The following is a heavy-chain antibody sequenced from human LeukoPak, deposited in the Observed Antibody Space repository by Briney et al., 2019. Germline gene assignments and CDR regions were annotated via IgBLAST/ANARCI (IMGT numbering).Heavy chain of an antibody. Sequence: PGGSLRLSCAASGFTFSSYAMSWVRQAPGKGLEWVSAISGSGGSTYYADSVKGRFTISRDNSKNTLYLQMNSLRAEDTAVYYCAPSSSSDGYYYYGMDVWGQGTTVTVSS. V-gene: IGHV3-23*01. J-gene: IGHJ6*02. CDR1: GFTFSSYA. CDR2: ISGSGGST. D-gene: IGHD6-6*01. CDR3: APSSSSDGYYYYGMDV.